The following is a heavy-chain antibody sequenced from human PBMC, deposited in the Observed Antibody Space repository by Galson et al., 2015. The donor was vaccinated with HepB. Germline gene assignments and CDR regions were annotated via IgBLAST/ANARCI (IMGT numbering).Heavy chain of an antibody. CDR3: VREAVAIFGVGNRFDP. D-gene: IGHD3-3*01. CDR2: ISATGTTI. V-gene: IGHV3-48*03. CDR1: GFTFSSCN. Sequence: SLRLSCAASGFTFSSCNMNWVRQAPGKGLEWISFISATGTTIYYADSVKDRFTISRDNAKTSLYLQMDSLGAEDTALYYCVREAVAIFGVGNRFDPWGQGTLVTVSS. J-gene: IGHJ5*02.